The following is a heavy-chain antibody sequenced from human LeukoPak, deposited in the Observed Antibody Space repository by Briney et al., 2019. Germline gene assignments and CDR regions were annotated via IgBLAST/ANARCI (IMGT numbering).Heavy chain of an antibody. D-gene: IGHD2-15*01. CDR3: ASTPPSKYCSGGSCYFFDI. V-gene: IGHV1-69*13. CDR2: IIPIFGTA. CDR1: GGTFSSYA. Sequence: SVKVSCKASGGTFSSYAISWVRQAPGQGLEWMGGIIPIFGTANYAQKFQGRVTITADESTSTAYMELSSLRSEDTAVYYCASTPPSKYCSGGSCYFFDIWGQGTMVTVSS. J-gene: IGHJ3*02.